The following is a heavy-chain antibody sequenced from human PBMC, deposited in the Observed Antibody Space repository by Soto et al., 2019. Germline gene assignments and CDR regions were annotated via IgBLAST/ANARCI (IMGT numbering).Heavy chain of an antibody. V-gene: IGHV1-18*01. CDR2: ISTYTGNT. D-gene: IGHD3-10*01. CDR1: GYTFTNYD. J-gene: IGHJ6*02. Sequence: QVHLVQSGAEVKKPGASVNVSCKASGYTFTNYDINWVRQAPGQGLEWMGWISTYTGNTNYAQKLQGRVTMTTDTSTSTAYMELRSLRSDDTAVYYCARGYYYGSGRPTPGGMDVWGQGTTVTVSS. CDR3: ARGYYYGSGRPTPGGMDV.